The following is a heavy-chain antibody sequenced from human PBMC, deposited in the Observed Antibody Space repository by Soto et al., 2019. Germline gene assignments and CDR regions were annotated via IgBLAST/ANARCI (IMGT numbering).Heavy chain of an antibody. Sequence: QVQLLQSGAEVKRPESSVKVSCKASGGTFKNNAFSWVRLAPGQGLEWMGEIVPIVGEPSYSQRFRDRVTIAADESMSTVYMGMDRLRSEDAAVYYCVGGTGVAVRPSLHCSGQGTPVTV. D-gene: IGHD6-6*01. V-gene: IGHV1-69*01. CDR1: GGTFKNNA. J-gene: IGHJ4*02. CDR2: IVPIVGEP. CDR3: VGGTGVAVRPSLHC.